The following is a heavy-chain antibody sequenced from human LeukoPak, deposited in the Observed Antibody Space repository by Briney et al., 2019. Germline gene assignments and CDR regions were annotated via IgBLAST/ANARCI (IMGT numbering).Heavy chain of an antibody. CDR3: ARDFFHGHCSGLTCFLLDS. CDR2: ISAYNGNT. D-gene: IGHD2-15*01. J-gene: IGHJ4*02. Sequence: GESLKISCKASGYTFTSYGITWVRQAPGQGLEWMGWISAYNGNTNYAQKFQGRLTMTTDTSTNTAYMELRSLRPDDTAVYYCARDFFHGHCSGLTCFLLDSWGQGSLVTVSS. V-gene: IGHV1-18*01. CDR1: GYTFTSYG.